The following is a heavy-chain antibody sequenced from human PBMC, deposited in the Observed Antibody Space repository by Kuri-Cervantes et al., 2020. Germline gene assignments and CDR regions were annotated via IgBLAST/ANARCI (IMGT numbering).Heavy chain of an antibody. CDR1: GFTFSRYV. J-gene: IGHJ4*02. CDR2: ISGSSTST. D-gene: IGHD6-19*01. CDR3: AKSSAGGGYSNDWSPGY. Sequence: GGSLRLSCATSGFTFSRYVINWVRQAPGKGLEWVSLISGSSTSTYYADSVKGRFTISRDNSKNTLYLQMNSPRAEDTAVYYCAKSSAGGGYSNDWSPGYWGQGTLVTVSS. V-gene: IGHV3-23*01.